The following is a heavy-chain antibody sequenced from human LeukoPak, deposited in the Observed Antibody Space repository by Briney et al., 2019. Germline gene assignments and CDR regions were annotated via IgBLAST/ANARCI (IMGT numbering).Heavy chain of an antibody. CDR2: INHSGST. Sequence: KSSETLSLTCAVYGGSFSGYYWSWIRQPPGKGLEWIGEINHSGSTNYNPSLKSRVTISVDTSKNQFSLKLSSVTAADTAVYYCARQRVYSSGDFDYWGQGTLVTVSS. J-gene: IGHJ4*02. V-gene: IGHV4-34*01. CDR3: ARQRVYSSGDFDY. CDR1: GGSFSGYY. D-gene: IGHD3-22*01.